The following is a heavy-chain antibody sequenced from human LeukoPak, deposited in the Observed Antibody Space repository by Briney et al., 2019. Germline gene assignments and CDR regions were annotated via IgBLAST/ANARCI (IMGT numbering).Heavy chain of an antibody. V-gene: IGHV4-4*02. D-gene: IGHD1-26*01. CDR1: GGSNSSSNW. J-gene: IGHJ4*02. CDR2: IYHSGST. CDR3: ARHAGSSLLPFDY. Sequence: SETLSLTGAVSGGSNSSSNWWSWVRQPPGKGLEWIGEIYHSGSTNYNPSLKSRVTISVDKSKNQFSLNLSSVTAADTAVYYCARHAGSSLLPFDYWGQGTLVTVSS.